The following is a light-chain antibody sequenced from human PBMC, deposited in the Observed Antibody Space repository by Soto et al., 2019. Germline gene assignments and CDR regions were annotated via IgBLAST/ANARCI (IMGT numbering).Light chain of an antibody. CDR2: DAS. CDR1: QSISSW. CDR3: QHYNSPIT. Sequence: DIQMTQTPSTLSASVGDRVTMTCRASQSISSWLAWYQQKPGKAPKLLIYDASSLESGVPSRFSGSGSGTEFTLTISSLQPDDFATYYCQHYNSPITFGQGTRLEIK. J-gene: IGKJ5*01. V-gene: IGKV1-5*01.